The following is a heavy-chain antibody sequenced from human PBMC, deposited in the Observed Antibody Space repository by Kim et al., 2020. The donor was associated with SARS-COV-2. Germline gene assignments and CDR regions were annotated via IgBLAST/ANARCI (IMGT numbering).Heavy chain of an antibody. Sequence: SETLSLTCAVYGGSFSGYYWSWIRQPPGKGLEWIGEINHSGSTNYNPSLKSRVTISVDTSKNQFSLKLSSVTAADTAVYYCARGLGYCSGGSFYSVPRYYGMDVWGQGTTVTVSS. J-gene: IGHJ6*02. V-gene: IGHV4-34*01. CDR2: INHSGST. CDR3: ARGLGYCSGGSFYSVPRYYGMDV. D-gene: IGHD2-15*01. CDR1: GGSFSGYY.